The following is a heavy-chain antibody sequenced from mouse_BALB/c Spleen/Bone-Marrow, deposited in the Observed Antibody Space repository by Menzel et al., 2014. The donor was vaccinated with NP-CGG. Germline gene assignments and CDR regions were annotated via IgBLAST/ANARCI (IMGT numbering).Heavy chain of an antibody. J-gene: IGHJ2*01. CDR1: GYTFTNYG. Sequence: VVESGPELKKPGETVKISCKASGYTFTNYGMNWVKQAPGKGLKWMGWINTYTGEPTYADDFKGRFAFSLETSASTAYLQINNLKHEDMASYFCARAAGYGRSFIDYWGQGTTLTVSS. CDR3: ARAAGYGRSFIDY. CDR2: INTYTGEP. V-gene: IGHV9-1*02. D-gene: IGHD1-1*01.